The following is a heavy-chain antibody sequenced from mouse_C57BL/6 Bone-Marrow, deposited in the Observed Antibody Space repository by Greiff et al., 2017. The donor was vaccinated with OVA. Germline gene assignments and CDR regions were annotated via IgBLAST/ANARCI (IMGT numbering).Heavy chain of an antibody. Sequence: EVMLVESGGDLVKPGGSLKLSCAASGFTFSSYGMSWVRQTPDKRLEWVATISSGGSYNYYPDSLKVRFNISRDNAKNTVYLQMRSLKSEDTAMYYCTRPYYGRGFAYWGQVTLVTVSA. CDR3: TRPYYGRGFAY. D-gene: IGHD1-1*01. V-gene: IGHV5-6*01. CDR2: ISSGGSYN. J-gene: IGHJ3*01. CDR1: GFTFSSYG.